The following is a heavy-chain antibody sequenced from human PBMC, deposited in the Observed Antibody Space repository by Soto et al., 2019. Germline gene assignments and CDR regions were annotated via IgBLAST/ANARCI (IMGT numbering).Heavy chain of an antibody. CDR2: IIPILDIA. D-gene: IGHD3-10*01. CDR1: GGTFSSYT. Sequence: QVQLVQSGAEVKKPGSSVKVSCEASGGTFSSYTISWVRQAPGQGLEWMGRIIPILDIANYAQKFQGRVTITADKSTSTVYMELSSLRSEDTAVYFCAWYGDGSGSAEYFQHWGQGTLVIVSS. J-gene: IGHJ1*01. CDR3: AWYGDGSGSAEYFQH. V-gene: IGHV1-69*02.